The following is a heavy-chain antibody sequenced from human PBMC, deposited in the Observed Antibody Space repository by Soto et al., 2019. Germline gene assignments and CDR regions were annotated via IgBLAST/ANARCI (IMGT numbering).Heavy chain of an antibody. CDR3: XXXXASSGWDYWYFDL. V-gene: IGHV3-21*01. CDR1: GFTFSSYS. D-gene: IGHD6-19*01. J-gene: IGHJ2*01. CDR2: ISSSSSYI. Sequence: EVQLVESGGGLVQPGGSLRLSCAASGFTFSSYSMNWVRQAPGKGLEWVSSISSSSSYIYYADSVKGRFTISRDNAKNSLYLXMNSLRAEDTXVXXXXXXXASSGWDYWYFDLWGRGTLVTVSS.